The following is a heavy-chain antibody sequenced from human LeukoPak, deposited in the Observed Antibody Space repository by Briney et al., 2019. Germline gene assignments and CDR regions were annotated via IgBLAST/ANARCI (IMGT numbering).Heavy chain of an antibody. CDR2: IRGSGDRT. CDR1: GFTFSSYA. Sequence: PGGSLRLSCAASGFTFSSYAMSWVRQAPGKGLEWVSAIRGSGDRTHYADSVKGRFTISRDNSKNTLYLQMNSLRAEDTAVYYCAKDSGLEMALGYFDYWGQGTLVTVSS. V-gene: IGHV3-23*01. CDR3: AKDSGLEMALGYFDY. J-gene: IGHJ4*02. D-gene: IGHD5-24*01.